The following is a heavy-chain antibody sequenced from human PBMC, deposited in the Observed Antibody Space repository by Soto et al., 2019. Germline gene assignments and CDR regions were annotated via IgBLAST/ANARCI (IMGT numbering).Heavy chain of an antibody. V-gene: IGHV3-7*01. CDR1: GFTFSNNW. D-gene: IGHD5-18*01. CDR3: ANLMRGYTYGESFDAFDI. Sequence: GGSLRLSCAASGFTFSNNWMNWVRQAPGKGLEWVANIRQDGRETYYVDSVKGRFTISRDNAKNSLYLQMNSLRAEDTAVYYCANLMRGYTYGESFDAFDIWGQGTMVTVSS. CDR2: IRQDGRET. J-gene: IGHJ3*02.